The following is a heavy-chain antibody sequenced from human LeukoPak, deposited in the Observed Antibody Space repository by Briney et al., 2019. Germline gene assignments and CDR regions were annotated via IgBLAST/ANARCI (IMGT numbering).Heavy chain of an antibody. CDR3: ARDYCSSTSCSNKEVRYYYMDV. D-gene: IGHD2-2*01. Sequence: PSETLSLTCTVSGGSISSGGYYWSWIRQHPGKGLEWIGYIYYSGSTYYNPSLKSRVTISVDTSKNQFSLKLSSVTAADTAVYYCARDYCSSTSCSNKEVRYYYMDVWGKGTTVTVSS. V-gene: IGHV4-31*03. J-gene: IGHJ6*03. CDR2: IYYSGST. CDR1: GGSISSGGYY.